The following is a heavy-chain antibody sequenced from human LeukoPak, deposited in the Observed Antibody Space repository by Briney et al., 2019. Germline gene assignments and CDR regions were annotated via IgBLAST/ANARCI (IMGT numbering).Heavy chain of an antibody. J-gene: IGHJ4*02. CDR3: ARGRPHGNDY. CDR2: IASDGSST. V-gene: IGHV3-74*01. Sequence: RGSLRLTCAASGFTFSSYWMNWVRQAPGKGLVWVSRIASDGSSTTYADSVKGRFSISRDNAKNTLYLQMNSLRVEDTAVYYCARGRPHGNDYWGQGTLVTVSS. D-gene: IGHD4-23*01. CDR1: GFTFSSYW.